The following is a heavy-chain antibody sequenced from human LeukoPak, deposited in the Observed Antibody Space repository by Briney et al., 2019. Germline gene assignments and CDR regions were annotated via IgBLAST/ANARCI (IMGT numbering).Heavy chain of an antibody. CDR3: ARDYDFWAGYHAFDM. J-gene: IGHJ3*02. CDR1: GCSISGGYY. CDR2: IYHSGST. Sequence: PSETLSLTCTVSGCSISGGYYWGWIRQPPGKGLEWIGNIYHSGSTNFNPSLKSRVNISVDTSKNQFSLKLSLVTAADTASYYGARDYDFWAGYHAFDMWGLGTLVTVSS. D-gene: IGHD3-3*01. V-gene: IGHV4-38-2*02.